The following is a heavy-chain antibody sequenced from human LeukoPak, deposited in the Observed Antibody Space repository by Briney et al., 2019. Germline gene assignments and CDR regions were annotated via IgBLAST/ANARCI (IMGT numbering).Heavy chain of an antibody. V-gene: IGHV4-34*01. Sequence: SSETLSLTCAVYGGSFSGNFWTWIRQPPGKGLEWIGEINHSGSTNYNPSLKSRVTISVDTSKNHFYLKLSSVTAADTAVYYCARGPPLTYDGSGYYFFDYWGQGTLVTVSS. D-gene: IGHD3-22*01. J-gene: IGHJ4*02. CDR3: ARGPPLTYDGSGYYFFDY. CDR1: GGSFSGNF. CDR2: INHSGST.